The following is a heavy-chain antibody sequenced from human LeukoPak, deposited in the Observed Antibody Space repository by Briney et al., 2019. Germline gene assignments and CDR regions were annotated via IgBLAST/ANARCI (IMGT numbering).Heavy chain of an antibody. V-gene: IGHV3-11*01. CDR2: IGTRSNPI. Sequence: AWGSLRLSCAASGFSFSDFYMSWIRQAPGMGLEWISYIGTRSNPIYYADSVKGRFTISRDDAKNSLYLQMNSLRDEDTAVYFCAREARGSGRDFDYWGQGMLLSVSS. J-gene: IGHJ4*02. CDR3: AREARGSGRDFDY. CDR1: GFSFSDFY. D-gene: IGHD1-26*01.